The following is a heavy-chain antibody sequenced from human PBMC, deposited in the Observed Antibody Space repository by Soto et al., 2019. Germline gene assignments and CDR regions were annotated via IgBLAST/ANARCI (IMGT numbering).Heavy chain of an antibody. CDR3: ARSYYYGSGSYYFDY. V-gene: IGHV4-59*01. Sequence: SETLSLTCTVSGGSTSSYCWSWIRQPPGNGFEWIGYIYYSGSTIYNPSLKSRVTFSLDTSKNQFPLKLSSVTAADTAVYYCARSYYYGSGSYYFDYWGQGTLVTVSS. J-gene: IGHJ4*02. CDR2: IYYSGST. D-gene: IGHD3-10*01. CDR1: GGSTSSYC.